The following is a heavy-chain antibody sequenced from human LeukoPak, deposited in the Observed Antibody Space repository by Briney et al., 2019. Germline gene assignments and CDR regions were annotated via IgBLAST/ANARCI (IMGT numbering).Heavy chain of an antibody. CDR1: GGSFSGYY. D-gene: IGHD3-16*02. Sequence: SETLSLTCAVYGGSFSGYYWSWIRQPPGKGLEWIGEVNHSGSTNYNPSLKSRVTISVDTSKNQFSLKLSSVTAADTAVYYCARGTYDYVWGSYRYTGPPDYWGQGTLVTVSS. V-gene: IGHV4-34*01. CDR2: VNHSGST. CDR3: ARGTYDYVWGSYRYTGPPDY. J-gene: IGHJ4*02.